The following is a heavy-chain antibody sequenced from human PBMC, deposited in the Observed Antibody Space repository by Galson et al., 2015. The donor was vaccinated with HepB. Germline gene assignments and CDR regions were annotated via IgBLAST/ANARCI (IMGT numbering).Heavy chain of an antibody. J-gene: IGHJ5*02. V-gene: IGHV1-69*13. CDR1: GGTFSNHA. CDR2: IIPILNTR. CDR3: VRGAGLLNWFDP. Sequence: SVKVSCKASGGTFSNHATSWVRQAPGRGLEWMGGIIPILNTRKYAQKFQGRVTITANESTSTAYMGFNSLTSDDTAVYYCVRGAGLLNWFDPWGQGTLVTVSS.